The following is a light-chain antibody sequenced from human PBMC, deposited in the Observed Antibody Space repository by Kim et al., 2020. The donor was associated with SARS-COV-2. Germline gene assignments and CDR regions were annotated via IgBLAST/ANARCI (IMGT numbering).Light chain of an antibody. CDR2: AAS. CDR3: LQHNSYPPT. Sequence: ASVGDRVTITCRASQGLSHYLAWFQQKPSKVPILLIYAASSFPSGVPSSFSCSGSGTEFTLTASSLQPEDSATNNCLQHNSYPPTFGGGTKVDI. J-gene: IGKJ4*01. V-gene: IGKV1-17*03. CDR1: QGLSHY.